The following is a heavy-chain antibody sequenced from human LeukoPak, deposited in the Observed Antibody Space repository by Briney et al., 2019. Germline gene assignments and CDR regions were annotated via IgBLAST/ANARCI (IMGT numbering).Heavy chain of an antibody. J-gene: IGHJ4*02. CDR3: ARHPPATGRFDY. CDR2: VYYDGST. D-gene: IGHD1-14*01. V-gene: IGHV4-59*08. Sequence: SETLSLTCTVSGGSIINYYWSWIRQPPEKGLDWIGYVYYDGSTNYNPSLKSRVTMSVDTSKNQLSLKLSSVTAADTAVYYCARHPPATGRFDYWGQGTLGTVSS. CDR1: GGSIINYY.